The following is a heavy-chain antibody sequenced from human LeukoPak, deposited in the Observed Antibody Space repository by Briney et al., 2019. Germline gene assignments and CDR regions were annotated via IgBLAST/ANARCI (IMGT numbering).Heavy chain of an antibody. CDR1: GFTFDDYA. CDR2: ISWDGGST. D-gene: IGHD3-10*01. Sequence: GGALRLSCAASGFTFDDYAMHWVRQAPGKGLDWVSLISWDGGSTYYADSVKGRFTISRDKSKNSLYLQMTSLRTADSALYYCAKDMGNGGRYYYGSGSYYTLVVWGQGTLVTVSS. J-gene: IGHJ4*02. CDR3: AKDMGNGGRYYYGSGSYYTLVV. V-gene: IGHV3-43*02.